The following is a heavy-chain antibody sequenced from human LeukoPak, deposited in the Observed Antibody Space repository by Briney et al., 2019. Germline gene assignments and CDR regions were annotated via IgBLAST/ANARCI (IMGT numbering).Heavy chain of an antibody. CDR1: GGSFSGYY. D-gene: IGHD6-19*01. J-gene: IGHJ4*02. V-gene: IGHV4-34*01. Sequence: SETLSLTCAVYGGSFSGYYWSWIRQPPGKGLEWIGEINHSGSTNYNPSLKSRVTISVDTSKNQFSLKLSSVSAADTAVYYCARSSGSSGWYYYWGQGTLVTVSS. CDR3: ARSSGSSGWYYY. CDR2: INHSGST.